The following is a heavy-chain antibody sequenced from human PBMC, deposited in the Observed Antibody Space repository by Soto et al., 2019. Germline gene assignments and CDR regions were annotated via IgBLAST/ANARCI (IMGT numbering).Heavy chain of an antibody. CDR2: IYYSGST. Sequence: QVQLQESGPGLVKPSQTLSLTCTVSGGSISSGGYYWSWIRQHPGKGLEWIGYIYYSGSTYYNPSLTSRVTISVDKSKTQSSLKLSSVTAADTAVYYCARELRFGEDYYGMDVWGQGTTVTVSS. V-gene: IGHV4-31*03. J-gene: IGHJ6*02. D-gene: IGHD3-10*01. CDR1: GGSISSGGYY. CDR3: ARELRFGEDYYGMDV.